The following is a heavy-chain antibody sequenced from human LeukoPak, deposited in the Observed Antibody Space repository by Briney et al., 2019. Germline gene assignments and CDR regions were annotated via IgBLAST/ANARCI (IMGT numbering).Heavy chain of an antibody. CDR3: ARGAMATTPFFDY. V-gene: IGHV4-59*01. CDR2: VYYTGST. D-gene: IGHD5-24*01. Sequence: KSSETLSLTCPVSGGSISNYYYWTWIRQPPGKGLEWIGYVYYTGSTNFNPSLKSRVTMSLDTSRNKFSLKLTSLTAADTAVYYCARGAMATTPFFDYWGQGTLVTVSS. J-gene: IGHJ4*02. CDR1: GGSISNYY.